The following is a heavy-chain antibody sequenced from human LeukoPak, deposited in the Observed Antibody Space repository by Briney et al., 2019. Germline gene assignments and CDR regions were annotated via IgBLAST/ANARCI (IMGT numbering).Heavy chain of an antibody. D-gene: IGHD5-18*01. Sequence: GESLQISCKGSGYSFTSYWIGWVRQLPGKGLEWMGIIYPGDSDTRYSPSFQGQVTISADKSISTAYLRWSSLKASDTAMYYCARLPRVDTAMVTEYYFDYWGQGTLVTVSS. CDR1: GYSFTSYW. CDR2: IYPGDSDT. V-gene: IGHV5-51*01. CDR3: ARLPRVDTAMVTEYYFDY. J-gene: IGHJ4*02.